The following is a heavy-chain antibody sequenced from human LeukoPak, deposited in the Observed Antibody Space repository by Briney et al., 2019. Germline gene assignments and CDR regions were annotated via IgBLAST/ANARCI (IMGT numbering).Heavy chain of an antibody. CDR1: GDTVTGFS. Sequence: ASVKVSCKVSGDTVTGFSIHWVRQAPGHGLEWMGGFDPEDGARIFAQKFRGRVTMTEDTSTDTAYMDLSSLRSEDTAVYYCATGYTYDYSLYWGQGTLVTVSS. CDR2: FDPEDGAR. V-gene: IGHV1-24*01. CDR3: ATGYTYDYSLY. J-gene: IGHJ4*02. D-gene: IGHD5-18*01.